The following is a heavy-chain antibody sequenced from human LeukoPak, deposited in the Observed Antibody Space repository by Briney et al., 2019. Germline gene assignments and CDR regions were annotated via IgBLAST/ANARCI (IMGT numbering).Heavy chain of an antibody. J-gene: IGHJ4*02. V-gene: IGHV3-30*02. CDR2: IRYDGSNK. D-gene: IGHD1-26*01. CDR3: AKDSVGAIPFDY. Sequence: GGSLRLSCAASGFTFSSYGMHWVRQAPGKGLEWVAFIRYDGSNKNYADSVKGRFTISRDNSKNTLYLQMNSLRAEDTAVYYCAKDSVGAIPFDYWGQGTLVTVSS. CDR1: GFTFSSYG.